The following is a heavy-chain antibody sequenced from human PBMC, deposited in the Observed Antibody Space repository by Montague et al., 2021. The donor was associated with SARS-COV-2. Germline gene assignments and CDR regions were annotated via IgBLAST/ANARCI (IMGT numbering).Heavy chain of an antibody. J-gene: IGHJ4*02. V-gene: IGHV6-1*01. CDR3: ARHSYRTFDF. CDR2: YN. Sequence: YNEYAESVKGRLTINPDTPKNQFSLHLTSVTPEDTAVYYCARHSYRTFDFWGQGTLVTVSS. D-gene: IGHD3-10*01.